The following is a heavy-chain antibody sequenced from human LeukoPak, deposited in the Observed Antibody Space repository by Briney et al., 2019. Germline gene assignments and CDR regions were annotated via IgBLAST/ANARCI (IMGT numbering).Heavy chain of an antibody. V-gene: IGHV3-9*01. CDR2: ISWNSGYI. D-gene: IGHD6-19*01. J-gene: IGHJ4*02. CDR3: AKVRGTYSSGYFFYY. Sequence: GRSLRLSCAASGFTFDNYAMHWGRQAPGKGLEWLSIISWNSGYIGYADSVKGRFTISRDNAKKSLDLQMNSLRAEDTAFYYCAKVRGTYSSGYFFYYWGQGTLVTVSS. CDR1: GFTFDNYA.